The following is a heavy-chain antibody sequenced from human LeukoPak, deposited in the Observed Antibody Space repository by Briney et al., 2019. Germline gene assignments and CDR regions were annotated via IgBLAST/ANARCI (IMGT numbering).Heavy chain of an antibody. CDR2: IYYSGST. J-gene: IGHJ6*02. Sequence: PSETLSLTCTVSGGSISSGDYYWSWIRQPPRKGLEWIGYIYYSGSTYYNPSLKSRVTISVDTSKNQFSLKLSSVTAADTAVYYCARGPHYYGMDVWGQGTTVTVSS. V-gene: IGHV4-30-4*01. CDR3: ARGPHYYGMDV. CDR1: GGSISSGDYY.